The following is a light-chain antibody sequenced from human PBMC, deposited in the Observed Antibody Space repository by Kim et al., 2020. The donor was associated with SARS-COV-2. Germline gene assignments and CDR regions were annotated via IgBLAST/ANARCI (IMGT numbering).Light chain of an antibody. J-gene: IGKJ4*01. CDR3: QHLT. CDR2: DAS. Sequence: PSSLSASVRDRVTMTCQASQDISNSLDYYHQKPGKAPKLQMYDASNLETGVPPKFSGSGPGTDFTFTISCLQPEDFATSYCQHLTFGGGTKVDIK. V-gene: IGKV1-33*01. CDR1: QDISNS.